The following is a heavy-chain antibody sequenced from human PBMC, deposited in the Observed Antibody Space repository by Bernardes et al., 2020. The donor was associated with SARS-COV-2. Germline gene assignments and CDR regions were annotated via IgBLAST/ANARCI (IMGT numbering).Heavy chain of an antibody. Sequence: GGSLRLSCAASGLTFSRNWMTWVRQAPGKGLEWVASIKYDGSEKYYADSVKGRFTISRDNSKNTLYLQMNSLRAENTAVYYCAKGILWFGELFGWGQGTLVTVSS. V-gene: IGHV3-7*03. J-gene: IGHJ4*02. CDR1: GLTFSRNW. CDR2: IKYDGSEK. CDR3: AKGILWFGELFG. D-gene: IGHD3-10*01.